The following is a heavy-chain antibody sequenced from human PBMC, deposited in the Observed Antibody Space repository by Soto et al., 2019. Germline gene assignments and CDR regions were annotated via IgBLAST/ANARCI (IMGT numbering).Heavy chain of an antibody. CDR2: IYYSGST. J-gene: IGHJ6*03. Sequence: QLQLQESGPGLVKPSETLSLTCTVSGGSISSSSYYWGWIRQPPGKGLEWIGSIYYSGSTYYNPSLKSRVTISVDTSKNQFSLKLSSVTAADTAVYYCARYPGNYYYYYYMDVWGKGTTVTVSS. V-gene: IGHV4-39*01. CDR1: GGSISSSSYY. CDR3: ARYPGNYYYYYYMDV.